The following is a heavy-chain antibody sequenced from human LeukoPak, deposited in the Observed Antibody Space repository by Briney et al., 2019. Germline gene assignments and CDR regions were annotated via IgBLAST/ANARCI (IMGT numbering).Heavy chain of an antibody. CDR3: ARDRGTATLPDY. J-gene: IGHJ4*02. CDR1: GGSISSGSYY. V-gene: IGHV4-61*02. Sequence: SQTLSLTCIVSGGSISSGSYYWSWIRQPAGKGLEWIGRIYTSGSTNYNPSLKSRVTMSVDTSKNQFSLKLSSVTAADTAVYYCARDRGTATLPDYWGQGTLVTVSS. CDR2: IYTSGST. D-gene: IGHD1-1*01.